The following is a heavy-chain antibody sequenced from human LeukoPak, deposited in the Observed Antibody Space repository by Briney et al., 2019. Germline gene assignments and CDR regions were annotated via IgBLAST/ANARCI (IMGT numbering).Heavy chain of an antibody. V-gene: IGHV3-48*01. D-gene: IGHD5-12*01. Sequence: GGSLRLSCAASEFTFSSYSMNWVRQAPGKGLEWVSYISGSGNTKYYADSVKGRFTISRDNAKNSLYLQMNSLRGEDTAVYYCASPHSGYGWGQGTLVTVSS. CDR2: ISGSGNTK. CDR3: ASPHSGYG. CDR1: EFTFSSYS. J-gene: IGHJ4*02.